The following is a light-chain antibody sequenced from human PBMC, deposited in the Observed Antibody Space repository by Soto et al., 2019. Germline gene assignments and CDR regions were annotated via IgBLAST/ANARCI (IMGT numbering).Light chain of an antibody. CDR2: GAS. Sequence: EIVLTQSPGTLSLSPGERATLSCRASQSVSSSYLAWYQQKPGQAPRLLIYGASSRATGIPDRFSGSGSGRAFALTISRLEPEDFAVYYCQQYGSSPYTFGRGTKLEIK. J-gene: IGKJ2*01. CDR3: QQYGSSPYT. V-gene: IGKV3-20*01. CDR1: QSVSSSY.